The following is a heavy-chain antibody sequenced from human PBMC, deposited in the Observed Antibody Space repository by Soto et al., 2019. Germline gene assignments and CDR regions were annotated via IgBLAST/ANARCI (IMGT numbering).Heavy chain of an antibody. CDR3: ARRKERSGPHYFDY. CDR2: MNPDSGNT. D-gene: IGHD6-25*01. J-gene: IGHJ4*02. V-gene: IGHV1-8*01. Sequence: GASVKVSCKASGYTFTSYDINWVRQATGQGLEWMGWMNPDSGNTGYAQKFQGRVTMTSNTSINTAYMELSGLRPDDTAVYYCARRKERSGPHYFDYWGQGSQVTVSS. CDR1: GYTFTSYD.